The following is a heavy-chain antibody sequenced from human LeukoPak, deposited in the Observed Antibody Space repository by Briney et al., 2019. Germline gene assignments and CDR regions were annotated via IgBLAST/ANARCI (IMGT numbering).Heavy chain of an antibody. CDR1: GFTFDDYA. CDR2: ISWNSGSI. Sequence: GGSLRLSCAASGFTFDDYAMHWVRQAPGKGLEWVSGISWNSGSIGYADSVKGRFTISRDNAKNSLYLQMNSLRAEDTALYYCAKADTAMAPPDYWGQGTLVTVSS. V-gene: IGHV3-9*01. CDR3: AKADTAMAPPDY. J-gene: IGHJ4*02. D-gene: IGHD5-18*01.